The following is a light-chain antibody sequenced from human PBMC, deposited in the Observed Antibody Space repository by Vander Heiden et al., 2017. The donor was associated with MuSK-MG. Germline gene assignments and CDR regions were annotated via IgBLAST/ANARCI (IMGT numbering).Light chain of an antibody. CDR2: GAT. Sequence: DIQKTQSPSSLSASVGDRVTITCRASQSISTYLNWYQKKPGKAPKLLIYGATSLQSGVPSRFSGSGSGTDFTLTISSLQPEDFATYYCQLSHSYPITFGQGTRLDIK. CDR3: QLSHSYPIT. J-gene: IGKJ5*01. V-gene: IGKV1-39*01. CDR1: QSISTY.